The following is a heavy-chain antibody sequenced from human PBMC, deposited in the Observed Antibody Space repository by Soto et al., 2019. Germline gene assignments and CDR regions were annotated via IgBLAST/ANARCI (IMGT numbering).Heavy chain of an antibody. J-gene: IGHJ6*02. V-gene: IGHV3-15*01. CDR3: TTSLSQTRNKRYYYASSGPYGMEV. CDR1: GFTFSNAW. CDR2: IKSKTDGGTT. D-gene: IGHD3-22*01. Sequence: PGGSLRLSCAASGFTFSNAWMNWVRQAPGKGLESVGRIKSKTDGGTTDYAAPVKGRFTISRDDSKNTLKLQLNSLKTEDTAVYYCTTSLSQTRNKRYYYASSGPYGMEVWGQGTTVSDS.